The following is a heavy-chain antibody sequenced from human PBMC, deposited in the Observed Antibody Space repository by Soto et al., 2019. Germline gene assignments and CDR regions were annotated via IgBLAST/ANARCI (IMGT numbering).Heavy chain of an antibody. D-gene: IGHD6-13*01. CDR3: AREQGRTYSSSWYWGMDV. Sequence: SVKVSCKASGGTFSSYAISWVRQAPGQGLEWMGGIIPIFGTANYAQKFQGRVTITADESTSTAYMELSSLRSEDTAVYYCAREQGRTYSSSWYWGMDVWGQGTTVTVSS. J-gene: IGHJ6*02. CDR2: IIPIFGTA. CDR1: GGTFSSYA. V-gene: IGHV1-69*13.